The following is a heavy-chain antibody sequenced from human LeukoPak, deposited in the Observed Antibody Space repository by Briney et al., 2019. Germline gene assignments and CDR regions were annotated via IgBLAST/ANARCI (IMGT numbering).Heavy chain of an antibody. D-gene: IGHD3-3*01. Sequence: PGGSLRLSCVASGFTFNRFAMTWVRQAPGQGLEWVAAISGLGGSTHYADFVQGRIIISRDNFRNTLYLQINSLRAEDTAVYYCAKAPDVGGNYHSPLAYGMDVWGQGTTVIASS. V-gene: IGHV3-23*01. CDR2: ISGLGGST. CDR1: GFTFNRFA. CDR3: AKAPDVGGNYHSPLAYGMDV. J-gene: IGHJ6*02.